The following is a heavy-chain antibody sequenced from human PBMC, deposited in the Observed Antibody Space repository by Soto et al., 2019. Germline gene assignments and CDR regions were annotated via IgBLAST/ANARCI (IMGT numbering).Heavy chain of an antibody. CDR2: NSDGSRI. J-gene: IGHJ4*02. Sequence: EVQLVESGGGLVQPGESLRLSCAASGFTFSNYWMHWVRQAPGKGLVWVSRNSDGSRITYADFVKGRFTISRDNAKNTVYLHMSSLTAEDTAVYYCVRTSLVVAVATREDFWGQGTLVTVSS. V-gene: IGHV3-74*01. D-gene: IGHD2-15*01. CDR1: GFTFSNYW. CDR3: VRTSLVVAVATREDF.